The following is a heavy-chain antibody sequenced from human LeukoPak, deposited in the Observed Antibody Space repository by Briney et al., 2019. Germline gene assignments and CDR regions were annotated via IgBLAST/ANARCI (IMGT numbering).Heavy chain of an antibody. V-gene: IGHV3-30*02. Sequence: GGSLRLSCAASGLTFGNYGMHWVRQAPGKGLEWVAFKRYDGSDKYYADSVKGRFTISRDSSKNTLYLQMNSLRPEDTAVYFCSGSYSYWGQGTLVTVSS. J-gene: IGHJ4*02. D-gene: IGHD1-26*01. CDR1: GLTFGNYG. CDR2: KRYDGSDK. CDR3: SGSYSY.